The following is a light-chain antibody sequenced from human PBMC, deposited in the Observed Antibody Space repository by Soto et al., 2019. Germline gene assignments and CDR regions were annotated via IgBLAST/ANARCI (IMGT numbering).Light chain of an antibody. CDR1: SSNIGSTT. Sequence: QSVLTQPPSASGTPGQRVTISCSGSSSNIGSTTVNWYQHLPGTAPKLLIYSNNQRPSGVPDRFSGSKSGTSASLAISGLQSEDEADYYCAAWDDSLNGCVFGGGTKLAVL. V-gene: IGLV1-44*01. J-gene: IGLJ3*02. CDR3: AAWDDSLNGCV. CDR2: SNN.